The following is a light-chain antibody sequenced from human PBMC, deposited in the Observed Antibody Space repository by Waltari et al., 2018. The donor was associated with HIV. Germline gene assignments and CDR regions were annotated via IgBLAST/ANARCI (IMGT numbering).Light chain of an antibody. V-gene: IGLV1-44*01. Sequence: QSVLTQPPSASGAPGQRVTLSCSGRSSNLGSNTVNWYQQLPGTAPKLLIYENNQRPSGVPDRFSGSKSGTSASLGISGLQSEDEADYYCAAWDDSLNGYVFGTGTKVTVL. CDR2: ENN. J-gene: IGLJ1*01. CDR1: SSNLGSNT. CDR3: AAWDDSLNGYV.